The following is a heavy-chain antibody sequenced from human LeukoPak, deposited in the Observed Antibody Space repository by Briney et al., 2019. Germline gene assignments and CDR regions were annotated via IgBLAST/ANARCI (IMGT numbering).Heavy chain of an antibody. V-gene: IGHV1-2*02. Sequence: ASVKVSCKASGYTFTGYYMHWVRQAPGQGLEWMGWINPNSGGTNYAQKFQGRVTMTRDTSISTAYMELSRLRSDDTAVYYCARDLSSGYCSGGSCYRLGWFDPWGQGTLVTVSS. CDR3: ARDLSSGYCSGGSCYRLGWFDP. CDR2: INPNSGGT. CDR1: GYTFTGYY. J-gene: IGHJ5*02. D-gene: IGHD2-15*01.